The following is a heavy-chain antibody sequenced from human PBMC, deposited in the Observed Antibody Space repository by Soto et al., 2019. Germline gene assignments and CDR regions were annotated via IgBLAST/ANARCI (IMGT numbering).Heavy chain of an antibody. CDR1: GGTLSNYA. V-gene: IGHV1-69*01. CDR3: ARVRPTCYVGNYNNGMDV. Sequence: QVQLVQSGAEVKKPGSSVKVSCKASGGTLSNYAFTWVRQAPGQGLEWMGGIIPIFNTANYAQKFQARVTITADESTSTADMEVNSLGSEDTAVSYCARVRPTCYVGNYNNGMDVWGQGTTVTVSS. CDR2: IIPIFNTA. D-gene: IGHD2-2*01. J-gene: IGHJ6*02.